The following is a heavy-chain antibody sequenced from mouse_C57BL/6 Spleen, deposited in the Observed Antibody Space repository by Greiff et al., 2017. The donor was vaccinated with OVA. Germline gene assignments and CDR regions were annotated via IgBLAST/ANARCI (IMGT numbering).Heavy chain of an antibody. J-gene: IGHJ3*01. Sequence: EVQLQQSGTVLARPGASVKMSCKTSGYTFTSYWMHWVKQRPGQGLEWIGAIYPGNSDTSYNQKFKGKAKLTAVTSASHAYMELSSLTNEDSAVYYCTRGSWDEEGFAYWGQGTLVTVSA. CDR1: GYTFTSYW. CDR2: IYPGNSDT. CDR3: TRGSWDEEGFAY. V-gene: IGHV1-5*01. D-gene: IGHD4-1*01.